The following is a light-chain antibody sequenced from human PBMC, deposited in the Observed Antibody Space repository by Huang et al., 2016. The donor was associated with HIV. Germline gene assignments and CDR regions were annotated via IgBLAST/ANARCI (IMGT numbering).Light chain of an antibody. CDR2: AAS. V-gene: IGKV3-20*01. CDR3: QQYALSPWT. CDR1: QTVSNDY. J-gene: IGKJ1*01. Sequence: EIVLTQSPGTLSLSPGQRLTLSCRASQTVSNDYLAWYQQKPVQSPRLLIYAASTRAAGIPDRFSGSGSATDFILTVSRLEPEDSAVYYCQQYALSPWTFGHGTKVEI.